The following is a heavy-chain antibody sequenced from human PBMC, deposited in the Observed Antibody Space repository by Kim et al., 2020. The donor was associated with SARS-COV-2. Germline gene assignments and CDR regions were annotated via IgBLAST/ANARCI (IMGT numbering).Heavy chain of an antibody. CDR1: GFTFSSYV. CDR2: VSGRGDTT. V-gene: IGHV3-23*01. J-gene: IGHJ4*02. CDR3: VSRGTNWGTFDY. Sequence: GGSLRLSCAASGFTFSSYVMNWVRQAPGKGLEWVSTVSGRGDTTHYADSVKGRFTISRDNSRNTLYLQMSSLRDEDTAIYYCVSRGTNWGTFDYWGQGTLVTVSS. D-gene: IGHD7-27*01.